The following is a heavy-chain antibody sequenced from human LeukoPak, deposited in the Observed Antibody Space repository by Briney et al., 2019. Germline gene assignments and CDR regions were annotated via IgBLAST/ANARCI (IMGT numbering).Heavy chain of an antibody. CDR3: LGKGVVHYFDY. D-gene: IGHD1-14*01. Sequence: PSETLSLTCTVSGGSISSSSYYWGWIRQPPGKGLEWIGSIYYSGSTYYNPSLKSRVTISVDTSKNQFSLKLSSVTAADTAVYYCLGKGVVHYFDYWGQGTLVTVSS. J-gene: IGHJ4*02. CDR2: IYYSGST. V-gene: IGHV4-39*07. CDR1: GGSISSSSYY.